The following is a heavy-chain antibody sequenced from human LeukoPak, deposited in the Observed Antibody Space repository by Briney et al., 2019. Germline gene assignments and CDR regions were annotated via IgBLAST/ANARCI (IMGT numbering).Heavy chain of an antibody. CDR1: GYTFTGYY. J-gene: IGHJ4*02. CDR3: AREIVVVVAATRGSNDY. V-gene: IGHV1-2*02. Sequence: ASVTVSCKASGYTFTGYYMHWVRQAPGQGLEWMGWINPNSGGTNYAQKFQGRVTMTRDTSISTAYMELSRLRSDDTAVYYCAREIVVVVAATRGSNDYWGQGTLVTVSS. CDR2: INPNSGGT. D-gene: IGHD2-15*01.